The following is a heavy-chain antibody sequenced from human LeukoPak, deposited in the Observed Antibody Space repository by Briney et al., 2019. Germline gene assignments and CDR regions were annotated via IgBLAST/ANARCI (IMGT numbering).Heavy chain of an antibody. V-gene: IGHV3-74*01. J-gene: IGHJ4*02. CDR3: ARVYGSGRPSDY. CDR2: INSDGSSA. D-gene: IGHD3-10*01. Sequence: PGGSLRLSCAASGFTFSSYWMHWVRQAPGKGLVWVSRINSDGSSASYADSVKGRFTISRDNAKNTVYLQMNSLKAEDTAVYYCARVYGSGRPSDYWGQGTLVTVSS. CDR1: GFTFSSYW.